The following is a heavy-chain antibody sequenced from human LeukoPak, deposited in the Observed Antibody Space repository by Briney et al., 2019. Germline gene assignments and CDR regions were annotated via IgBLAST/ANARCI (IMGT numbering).Heavy chain of an antibody. V-gene: IGHV1-2*02. J-gene: IGHJ3*02. CDR3: ATSGGELAAVDI. Sequence: ASVKASCKASGYTFTGYYMHWVRQAPGQGLEWMGWINPNSGGTNYAQKFQGRVTMTRDTSISTAYMEVSRLRSDDTAVYYCATSGGELAAVDIWGQGTMVTVSS. CDR1: GYTFTGYY. D-gene: IGHD2-21*01. CDR2: INPNSGGT.